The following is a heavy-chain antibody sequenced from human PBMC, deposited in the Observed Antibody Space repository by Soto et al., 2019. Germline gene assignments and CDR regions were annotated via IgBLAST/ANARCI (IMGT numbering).Heavy chain of an antibody. CDR1: GFTFDDYA. V-gene: IGHV3-9*01. CDR2: ISWNSGSI. CDR3: AKDLRSAYYNGMDV. J-gene: IGHJ6*02. Sequence: EVQLVESGGGLVQPGRSLRLSCAASGFTFDDYAMHWVRQAPGKGLEWVSGISWNSGSIGYADSVKGRFTISRDNAKNALYLQMNSLRVEDTALYYCAKDLRSAYYNGMDVWGQGTTVTVSS. D-gene: IGHD5-12*01.